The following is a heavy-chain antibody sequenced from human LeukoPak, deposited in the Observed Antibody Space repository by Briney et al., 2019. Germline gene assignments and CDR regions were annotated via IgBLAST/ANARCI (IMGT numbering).Heavy chain of an antibody. CDR2: ISSSDNTI. V-gene: IGHV3-48*03. J-gene: IGHJ4*02. CDR1: GFTFRSYE. CDR3: ARDINWVGGY. D-gene: IGHD7-27*01. Sequence: GGSLRLSXAASGFTFRSYEMNWVRQTPGKGLEWVSYISSSDNTIYYADSVKGRFTISRDNAKNSLYLQMNSLRAEDTAVYYCARDINWVGGYWGQGTLVTVSS.